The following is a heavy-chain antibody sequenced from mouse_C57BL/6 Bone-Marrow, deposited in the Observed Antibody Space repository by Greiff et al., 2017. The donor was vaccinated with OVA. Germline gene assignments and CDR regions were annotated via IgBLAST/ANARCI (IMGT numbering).Heavy chain of an antibody. Sequence: QVQLQQPGAELVKPGASVKMSCKASGYTFTSYWLTWVKQRPGQGLEWIGDIYPGSGSTNYNEKFKSKATLTVDTSSSTAYMQLSSLTSEDSAVYYCARDDYGGAWFAYWGQGTLVTVSA. V-gene: IGHV1-55*01. CDR2: IYPGSGST. CDR3: ARDDYGGAWFAY. CDR1: GYTFTSYW. D-gene: IGHD2-4*01. J-gene: IGHJ3*01.